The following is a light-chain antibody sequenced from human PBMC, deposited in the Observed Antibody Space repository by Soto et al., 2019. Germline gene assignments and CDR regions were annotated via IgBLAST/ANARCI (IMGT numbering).Light chain of an antibody. CDR2: DVS. Sequence: QSALTQPASVSGSPGRSITIPCTGTISDVGGNKFVSWYQQYPGKAPKLMLCDVSNRPSGVSNRFSGSKSGNTASLTISGLQAEDEADYYCSSFAGSNYVFGTGTKVTV. J-gene: IGLJ1*01. V-gene: IGLV2-14*03. CDR3: SSFAGSNYV. CDR1: ISDVGGNKF.